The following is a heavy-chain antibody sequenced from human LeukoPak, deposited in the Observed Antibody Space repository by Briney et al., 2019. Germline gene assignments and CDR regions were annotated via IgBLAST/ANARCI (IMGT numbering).Heavy chain of an antibody. CDR2: IYYSGST. J-gene: IGHJ3*02. D-gene: IGHD3-10*01. CDR3: ARRNLGEYAFDI. Sequence: SETLSLTCTVSGGSISSSSYYWGWLRQPPGKGLEWIGSIYYSGSTYYNPSLKSRVTISVDTSKNQFSLKLSSVTAADTAVYYCARRNLGEYAFDIWGQGTMVTVSS. V-gene: IGHV4-39*01. CDR1: GGSISSSSYY.